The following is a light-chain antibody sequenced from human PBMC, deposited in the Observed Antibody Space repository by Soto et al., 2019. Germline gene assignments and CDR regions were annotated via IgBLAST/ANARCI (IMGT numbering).Light chain of an antibody. CDR1: SANIGTNS. CDR2: SNN. V-gene: IGLV1-44*01. J-gene: IGLJ2*01. Sequence: QSVLTQPPSASVTPGQRVTISCSGSSANIGTNSVNWYQQLPETAPKILIYSNNQRPSGVPDRFSGSKSGTSASLAISGLQYEDEADYYCTAWDDHLSLVVLGGGTTLTVL. CDR3: TAWDDHLSLVV.